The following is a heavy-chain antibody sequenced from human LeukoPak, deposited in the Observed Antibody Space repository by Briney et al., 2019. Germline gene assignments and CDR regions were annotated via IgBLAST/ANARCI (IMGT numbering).Heavy chain of an antibody. CDR2: IHRRGSP. V-gene: IGHV4-4*02. Sequence: PTESLSLTCTVSLDSTTSNFWSWVRPPPGKWLVWIGVIHRRGSPNFNSSLQSRVTISIDWSIFHVVLELSSVTAAATAVYYRAIEFLGGFNPGAYWGQGTLVSVSS. J-gene: IGHJ4*02. D-gene: IGHD1-14*01. CDR3: AIEFLGGFNPGAY. CDR1: LDSTTSNF.